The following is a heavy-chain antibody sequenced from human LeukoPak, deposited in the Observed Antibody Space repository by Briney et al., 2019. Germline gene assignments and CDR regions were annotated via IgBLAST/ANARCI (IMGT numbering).Heavy chain of an antibody. CDR3: ARTANYYDSSGYINDNAFDI. J-gene: IGHJ3*02. Sequence: PSETLSLTCTVSSGSISSYYWSWIRQPPGKGLEWIGYVYHSGRANYNPSLKSRVTISVDTSKNQFSLKLSSVTAADTAVYYCARTANYYDSSGYINDNAFDIWGQGTMLTVST. CDR2: VYHSGRA. V-gene: IGHV4-59*08. D-gene: IGHD3-22*01. CDR1: SGSISSYY.